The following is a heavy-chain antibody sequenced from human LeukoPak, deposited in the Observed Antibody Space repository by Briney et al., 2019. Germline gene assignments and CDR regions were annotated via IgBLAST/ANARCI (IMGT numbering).Heavy chain of an antibody. D-gene: IGHD6-6*01. V-gene: IGHV4-4*09. CDR1: GGSISSYY. CDR3: ARFARIAARRVGGTEMRYYFDY. Sequence: SETLSLTCTVYGGSISSYYWSWIRQPPGKGLEWIGYIYTSGSTNYNPSLKSRVTISVDTSKNQFSLKLSSVTAADTAVYYCARFARIAARRVGGTEMRYYFDYWGQGTLVTVSS. J-gene: IGHJ4*02. CDR2: IYTSGST.